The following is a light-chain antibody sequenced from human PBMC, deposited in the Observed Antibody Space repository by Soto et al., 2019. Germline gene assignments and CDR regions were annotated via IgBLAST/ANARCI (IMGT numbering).Light chain of an antibody. CDR2: SND. CDR3: AAWDDSLNVVV. Sequence: QSVLTQPPSASGTPGQRVTMSCSGSRPNIGSNTVNWYQQLPGTGPKVLIYSNDQRPSGVPDRFSGSKSGTSASLAISGLQSEDEADYYCAAWDDSLNVVVFGGGTKVTVL. CDR1: RPNIGSNT. J-gene: IGLJ2*01. V-gene: IGLV1-44*01.